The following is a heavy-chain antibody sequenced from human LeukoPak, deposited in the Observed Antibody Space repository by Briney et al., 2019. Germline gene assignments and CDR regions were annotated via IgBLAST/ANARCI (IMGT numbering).Heavy chain of an antibody. D-gene: IGHD6-13*01. CDR2: ISGSGGST. CDR1: GFTFSSYA. V-gene: IGHV3-23*01. J-gene: IGHJ4*02. Sequence: GGPLRLSCAASGFTFSSYAMSWVRQAPGKGLEWVSAISGSGGSTYYADSVKGRFTISRDNSKNTLYLQMSSLRAEDTAVYYCAKPPRGDSTNLFAYWGQGTLVTVSS. CDR3: AKPPRGDSTNLFAY.